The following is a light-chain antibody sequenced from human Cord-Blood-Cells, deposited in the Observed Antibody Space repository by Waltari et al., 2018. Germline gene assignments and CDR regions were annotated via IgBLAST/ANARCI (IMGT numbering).Light chain of an antibody. CDR1: SSNIGRNY. CDR3: AAWDDSLSGYV. J-gene: IGLJ1*01. CDR2: RNN. Sequence: QSVLTQPPSASGTPGQRVTISCSGSSSNIGRNYVYWYQQLPGTAPKLLTYRNNQRPSGVPDRFSGSKSGTSASLAISGLRSEDEADYYCAAWDDSLSGYVFGTGTKVTVL. V-gene: IGLV1-47*01.